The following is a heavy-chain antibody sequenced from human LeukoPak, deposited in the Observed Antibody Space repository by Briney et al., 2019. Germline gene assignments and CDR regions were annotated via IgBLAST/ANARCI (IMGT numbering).Heavy chain of an antibody. CDR1: GYTFTSYA. D-gene: IGHD6-6*01. Sequence: SVKVSCKASGYTFTSYAISWVRQAPGQGLEWMGGIIPIFGTANYAQKFQGRVTITTDESTSTAYMELSSLRSEDTAVYYCAREKMYSSSSRYYYYYMDVWGKGTTVTVSS. J-gene: IGHJ6*03. V-gene: IGHV1-69*05. CDR3: AREKMYSSSSRYYYYYMDV. CDR2: IIPIFGTA.